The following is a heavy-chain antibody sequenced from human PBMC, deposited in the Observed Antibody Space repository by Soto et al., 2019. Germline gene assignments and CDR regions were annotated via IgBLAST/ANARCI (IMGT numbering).Heavy chain of an antibody. CDR1: GFSLSTSGVG. CDR3: AHCPWTGTKAYFDY. Sequence: QITLEESGPTRVKPTQSLALTCTFSGFSLSTSGVGVGWVRQPPGKALEWLALIYWDDDKRYSPSLQSRLTITKDTSKNQVVLIMINMDPSDTATYYCAHCPWTGTKAYFDYWGQGTLVTVSS. J-gene: IGHJ4*02. V-gene: IGHV2-5*02. CDR2: IYWDDDK. D-gene: IGHD1-1*01.